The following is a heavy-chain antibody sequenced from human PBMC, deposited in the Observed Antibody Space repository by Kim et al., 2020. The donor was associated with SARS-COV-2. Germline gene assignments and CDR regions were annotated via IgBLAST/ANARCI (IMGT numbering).Heavy chain of an antibody. CDR2: FDPEDGET. CDR1: GYTLTELS. CDR3: ATDRRRQQLIFSGDGKYFQH. J-gene: IGHJ1*01. V-gene: IGHV1-24*01. D-gene: IGHD6-13*01. Sequence: ASVKVSCKVSGYTLTELSMHWVRQAPGKGLEWMGGFDPEDGETIYAQKFQGRVTMTEDTSTDTAYMELSSLRSEDTAVYYCATDRRRQQLIFSGDGKYFQHWGQGTLVTVSS.